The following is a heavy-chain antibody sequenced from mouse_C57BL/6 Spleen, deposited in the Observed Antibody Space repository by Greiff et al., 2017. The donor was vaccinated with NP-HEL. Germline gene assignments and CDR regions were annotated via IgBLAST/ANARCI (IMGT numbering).Heavy chain of an antibody. CDR2: IDPPDSET. CDR3: ASFYYSNSYYFDY. Sequence: QVQLQQPGAELVRPGSSVKLSCKASGYTFTSYWMHWVKQRPIQGLEWIGNIDPPDSETHYNQKFKDKATLTVDKSSSTAYMQLSSLTSEDSAVYYCASFYYSNSYYFDYWGQGTTLTVSS. J-gene: IGHJ2*01. V-gene: IGHV1-52*01. CDR1: GYTFTSYW. D-gene: IGHD2-5*01.